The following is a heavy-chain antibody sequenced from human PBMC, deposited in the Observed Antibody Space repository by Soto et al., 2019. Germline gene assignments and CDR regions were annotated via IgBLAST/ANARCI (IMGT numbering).Heavy chain of an antibody. CDR1: GFTFSSYA. J-gene: IGHJ2*01. V-gene: IGHV3-23*01. Sequence: EVQLLESGGGLVQPGGSLRLSCAASGFTFSSYAMSWVRQAPGKGLEWVSAISGSGGSTYYADSVKGRFTISRDNSKNTLYLQMNSLRAEDTAVYYCATSYDFWSGYYTRARYFDLWGRGTLVTVSS. CDR2: ISGSGGST. CDR3: ATSYDFWSGYYTRARYFDL. D-gene: IGHD3-3*01.